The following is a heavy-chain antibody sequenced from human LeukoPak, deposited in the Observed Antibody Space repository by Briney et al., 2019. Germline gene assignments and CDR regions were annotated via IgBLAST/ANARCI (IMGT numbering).Heavy chain of an antibody. CDR1: GFTVSNYG. D-gene: IGHD3-10*01. CDR2: IRYDGNEE. Sequence: SGRSLRLSCAASGFTVSNYGMHWVRQAPGKGLDWVAGIRYDGNEELYADSVRGRFTISRDNSRNILYLQMNSLSPEDTATYYCTPENDPSGKMGRFDPWGQGTLVTVSS. J-gene: IGHJ5*01. V-gene: IGHV3-33*01. CDR3: TPENDPSGKMGRFDP.